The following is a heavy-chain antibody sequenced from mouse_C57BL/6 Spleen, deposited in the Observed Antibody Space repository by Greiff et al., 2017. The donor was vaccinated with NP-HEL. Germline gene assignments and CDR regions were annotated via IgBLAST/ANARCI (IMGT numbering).Heavy chain of an antibody. J-gene: IGHJ2*01. CDR2: ISDGGSYT. CDR1: GFTFSSYA. Sequence: EVKVVESGGGLVKPGGSLKLSCAASGFTFSSYAMSWVRQTPEKRLEWVATISDGGSYTYYPDNVKGRFTISRDNAKNNLYLQMSHLKSEDTAMYYGARHYYGSSKYFDYWGQGTTLTVSS. V-gene: IGHV5-4*03. CDR3: ARHYYGSSKYFDY. D-gene: IGHD1-1*01.